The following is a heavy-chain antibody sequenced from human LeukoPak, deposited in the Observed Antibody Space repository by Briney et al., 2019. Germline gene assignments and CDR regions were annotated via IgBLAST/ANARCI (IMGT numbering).Heavy chain of an antibody. CDR1: GDSISRSY. CDR2: VYYTGST. J-gene: IGHJ5*02. D-gene: IGHD1/OR15-1a*01. CDR3: ARGWNIFDP. V-gene: IGHV4-59*08. Sequence: SETLSLTCTVSGDSISRSYWSWIRQPPGKGLEWIGYVYYTGSTSYNPSLESRVTISLGTSKNQVSLMVTAVTAADTALYYCARGWNIFDPWGQGTLVTVSS.